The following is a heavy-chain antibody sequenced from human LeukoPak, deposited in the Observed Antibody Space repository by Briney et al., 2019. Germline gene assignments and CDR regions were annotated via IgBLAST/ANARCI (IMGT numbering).Heavy chain of an antibody. CDR1: GFTFSSYS. CDR3: AKHRNLGELSPFDS. J-gene: IGHJ4*02. CDR2: FSGSGGTT. V-gene: IGHV3-23*01. Sequence: GGSLRLSCAASGFTFSSYSMGWVCQAPGKGLEWVSTFSGSGGTTYYADSVKGRFTVSRDNSKNTLYLQMNSLRAEDTAVYYCAKHRNLGELSPFDSWGQGTLVTVSS. D-gene: IGHD3-10*01.